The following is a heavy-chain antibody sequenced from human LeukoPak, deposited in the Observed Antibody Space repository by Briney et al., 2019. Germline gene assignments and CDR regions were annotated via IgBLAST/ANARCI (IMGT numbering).Heavy chain of an antibody. D-gene: IGHD3-22*01. J-gene: IGHJ1*01. Sequence: ASVKVSCRASGYTFTSYYMHWVRQAPGQGLEWMGIINPSSGSTSYAQKFQGRVTMTRDTSTSTVYMELSSLRSEDTAVYYCARARYYYDSSAYFQHWGQGTLVTVSS. CDR3: ARARYYYDSSAYFQH. V-gene: IGHV1-46*01. CDR2: INPSSGST. CDR1: GYTFTSYY.